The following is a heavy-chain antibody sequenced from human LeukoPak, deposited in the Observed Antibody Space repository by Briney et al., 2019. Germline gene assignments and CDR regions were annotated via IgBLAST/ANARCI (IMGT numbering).Heavy chain of an antibody. J-gene: IGHJ6*04. CDR2: IIPIFGTA. V-gene: IGHV1-69*05. CDR1: GGTFSSYA. Sequence: SVKVSCKASGGTFSSYAISWVRQAPGHGLEWMGGIIPIFGTANYAQKFQGRVTVTTDESTSTAYMELSSLRSEDTAVYYCAKNYDFWSGYSMDVWGKGTTVTVSS. CDR3: AKNYDFWSGYSMDV. D-gene: IGHD3-3*01.